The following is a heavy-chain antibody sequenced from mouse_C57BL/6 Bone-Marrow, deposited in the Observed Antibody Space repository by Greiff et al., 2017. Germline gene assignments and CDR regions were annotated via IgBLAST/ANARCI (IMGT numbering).Heavy chain of an antibody. CDR3: ASYDYDGFAY. Sequence: VQVVESGPGLVAPSQSLSITCTVSGFSFTSYGVDWVRQSPGKGLEWLGVIWGVGSTNYNSALKSRLSISKDNSKSQVFLKMNSLQTDDTAMYYCASYDYDGFAYWGQGTLVTVSA. V-gene: IGHV2-6*01. D-gene: IGHD2-4*01. J-gene: IGHJ3*01. CDR1: GFSFTSYG. CDR2: IWGVGST.